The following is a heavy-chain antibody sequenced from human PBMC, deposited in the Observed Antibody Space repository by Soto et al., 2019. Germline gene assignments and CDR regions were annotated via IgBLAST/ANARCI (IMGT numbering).Heavy chain of an antibody. Sequence: SETLSLTCTVSGGSIRSYYWSWIRQPAGKPLEWIGRIYTSGTTDYNPSLKSRVTMLVDTSKNHFSLKLTSVTAADTAIYYCAREGASGFGMDVWGQGTTVTVSS. V-gene: IGHV4-4*07. D-gene: IGHD1-26*01. CDR3: AREGASGFGMDV. J-gene: IGHJ6*02. CDR1: GGSIRSYY. CDR2: IYTSGTT.